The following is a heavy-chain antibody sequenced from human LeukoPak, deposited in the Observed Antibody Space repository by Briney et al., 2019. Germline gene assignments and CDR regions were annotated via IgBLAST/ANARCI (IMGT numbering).Heavy chain of an antibody. V-gene: IGHV4-34*01. CDR1: GGSISNYY. CDR2: INHSGST. Sequence: SETLSLTRTVSGGSISNYYWSWIRQPPGKGLEWIGEINHSGSTNYNPSLKSRVTISVDTSKNQFSLKLSSVTAADTAVYYCARRRGLSRYMDVWGKGTTVTVSS. D-gene: IGHD3-16*02. J-gene: IGHJ6*03. CDR3: ARRRGLSRYMDV.